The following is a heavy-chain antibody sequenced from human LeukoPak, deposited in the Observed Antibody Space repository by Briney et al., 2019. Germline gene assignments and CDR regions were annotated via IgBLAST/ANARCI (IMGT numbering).Heavy chain of an antibody. V-gene: IGHV3-48*01. Sequence: GGSLRLSCTASGFTFSHYPFHWARQAPGKGLEWISYITGYSSTIYYADSLKGRFTVSRDNAKSSLYLQMNSLRADDTAVYYCARVQGDFGDYVIDYWGQGTLVTVSS. CDR3: ARVQGDFGDYVIDY. J-gene: IGHJ4*02. CDR1: GFTFSHYP. CDR2: ITGYSSTI. D-gene: IGHD4-17*01.